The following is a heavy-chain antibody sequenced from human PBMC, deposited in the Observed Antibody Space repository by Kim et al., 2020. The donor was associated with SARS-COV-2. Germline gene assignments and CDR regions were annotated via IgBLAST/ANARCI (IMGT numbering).Heavy chain of an antibody. CDR1: GYTLTELS. V-gene: IGHV1-24*01. Sequence: ASVKVSCKVSGYTLTELSMHWVRQAPGKGLEWMGGFDPEDGETIYAQKFQGRVTMTEDTSTDTAYMGLSSLRSEDTAVYYCATQYAYYDYVWGSYRLDYWGQGTLVTVSS. CDR3: ATQYAYYDYVWGSYRLDY. CDR2: FDPEDGET. D-gene: IGHD3-16*02. J-gene: IGHJ4*02.